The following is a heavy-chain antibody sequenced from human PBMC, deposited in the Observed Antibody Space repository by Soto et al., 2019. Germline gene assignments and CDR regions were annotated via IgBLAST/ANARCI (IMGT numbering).Heavy chain of an antibody. Sequence: QVQLQESGPGLVKPSGTLSLTCAVSSGSISSSNWWSWVRQPPGKGLEWIGEIYHSGSTNYNPSLKSRVTISVDKSKNQFSLKLSSVTAADTAVYCCARATPYSSSWYTANYFDYWGQGTLVTVSS. CDR2: IYHSGST. V-gene: IGHV4-4*01. CDR3: ARATPYSSSWYTANYFDY. CDR1: SGSISSSNW. D-gene: IGHD6-13*01. J-gene: IGHJ4*02.